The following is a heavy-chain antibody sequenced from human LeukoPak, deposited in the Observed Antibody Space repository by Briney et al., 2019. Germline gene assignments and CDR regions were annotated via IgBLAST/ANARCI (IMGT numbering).Heavy chain of an antibody. CDR1: GYTFTSYD. J-gene: IGHJ4*02. V-gene: IGHV1-8*01. CDR2: MNPNSGNT. Sequence: GASVKVSCKASGYTFTSYDINWVRQATGQGLEWMGWMNPNSGNTGYAQKFQGRVTMTRNTSISTAYMELSSLRSEDTAVYYCARGGNYDFWSGFDYWGQGTLVTVSS. CDR3: ARGGNYDFWSGFDY. D-gene: IGHD3-3*01.